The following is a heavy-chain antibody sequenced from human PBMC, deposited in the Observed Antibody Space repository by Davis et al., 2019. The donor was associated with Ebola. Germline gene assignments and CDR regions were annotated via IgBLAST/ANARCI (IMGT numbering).Heavy chain of an antibody. D-gene: IGHD2-2*01. V-gene: IGHV4-34*01. CDR2: INHSGST. Sequence: MPSETLSLTCAVYGGSFSGYYWSWIRQPQGKGLEWIGEINHSGSTNYNPSLKSRVTISVDTSKNQFSLKLSSVTAADTAVYYCAREGYCSSTSCLYWFDPWGQGTLVTVSS. CDR3: AREGYCSSTSCLYWFDP. J-gene: IGHJ5*02. CDR1: GGSFSGYY.